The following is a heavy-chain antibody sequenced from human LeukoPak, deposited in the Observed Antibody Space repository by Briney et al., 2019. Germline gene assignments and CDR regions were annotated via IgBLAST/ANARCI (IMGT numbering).Heavy chain of an antibody. CDR2: IYYSGST. CDR3: ARGFGIFGPYYYYYGMDV. V-gene: IGHV4-59*12. CDR1: GGSISSYY. J-gene: IGHJ6*02. Sequence: PSETLSLTCTVSGGSISSYYWSWIRQPPGKGLEWIGYIYYSGSTNYNPSLKSRVTISVDTSKNQFSLKLSSVTAADTAVYYCARGFGIFGPYYYYYGMDVWGQGTTVTVSS. D-gene: IGHD2-15*01.